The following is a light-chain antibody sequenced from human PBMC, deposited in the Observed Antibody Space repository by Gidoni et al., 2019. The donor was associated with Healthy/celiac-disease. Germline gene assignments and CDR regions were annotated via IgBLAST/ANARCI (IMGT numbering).Light chain of an antibody. V-gene: IGKV1-33*01. CDR1: QDISNY. J-gene: IGKJ5*01. CDR3: QQYDNFIT. Sequence: DIKMTKSPSSLSASVGDRVTITCQASQDISNYLNWYQQKPGKAPKLLIYDASNLETGVPSRFSGSGSGTDFTFTISSLQPEDIATYYCQQYDNFITFGQGTRLEIK. CDR2: DAS.